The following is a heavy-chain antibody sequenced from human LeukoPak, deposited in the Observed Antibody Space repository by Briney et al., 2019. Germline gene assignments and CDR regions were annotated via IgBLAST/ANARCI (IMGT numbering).Heavy chain of an antibody. Sequence: GGSLRLSCAASGITFSSNYMSWVRQAPGKGLEWVSVIYSYGTTHYADSVKGRFSISRDNSKNTLYFQMNSLRAEDTAIYYCATKEGYRGLIEHWGQGTPVTVSS. D-gene: IGHD5-18*01. CDR3: ATKEGYRGLIEH. J-gene: IGHJ1*01. CDR1: GITFSSNY. V-gene: IGHV3-66*01. CDR2: IYSYGTT.